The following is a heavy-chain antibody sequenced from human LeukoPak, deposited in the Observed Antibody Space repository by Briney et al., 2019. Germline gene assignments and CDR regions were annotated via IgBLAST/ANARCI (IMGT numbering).Heavy chain of an antibody. D-gene: IGHD3-10*01. Sequence: GGSLRLSCAASGFTFRSYSMNWVRQAPGKGLEWVSSISSSSSYIYYADSVKGRFTISRDNAKNSLYLQMNSLRAEDTAVYYCARVPGDLYYFDYWGQGTLVTVSS. CDR1: GFTFRSYS. V-gene: IGHV3-21*01. CDR2: ISSSSSYI. J-gene: IGHJ4*02. CDR3: ARVPGDLYYFDY.